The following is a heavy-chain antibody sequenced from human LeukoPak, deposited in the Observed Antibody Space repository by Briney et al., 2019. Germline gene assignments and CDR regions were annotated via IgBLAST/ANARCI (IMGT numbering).Heavy chain of an antibody. V-gene: IGHV3-7*01. Sequence: GGSLRLSCAASGFTFSTSWMSWVRQAPGKGLEWVAIIKQDGSEKYYVDSVKGRFTISRDNAKNSLYLQMNSLRAEDTAVYYCARDRATDYAWWFDPWGQGTLVTVSS. J-gene: IGHJ5*02. CDR2: IKQDGSEK. D-gene: IGHD4-17*01. CDR3: ARDRATDYAWWFDP. CDR1: GFTFSTSW.